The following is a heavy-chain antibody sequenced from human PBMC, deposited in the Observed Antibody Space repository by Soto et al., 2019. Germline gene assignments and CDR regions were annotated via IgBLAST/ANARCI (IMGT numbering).Heavy chain of an antibody. Sequence: QVQLQESGPGLVKPLETLSLTCTVSGGSISGYYWNWIRQPPGKGLEWIGFIYYTGSTNYNPSLKRRVTLSLDTSKNQFSLNLSSVTAADTAVYYCARGYCSGGSCYWFDYWGQGTLVTVSS. D-gene: IGHD2-15*01. CDR1: GGSISGYY. V-gene: IGHV4-59*01. CDR3: ARGYCSGGSCYWFDY. CDR2: IYYTGST. J-gene: IGHJ4*02.